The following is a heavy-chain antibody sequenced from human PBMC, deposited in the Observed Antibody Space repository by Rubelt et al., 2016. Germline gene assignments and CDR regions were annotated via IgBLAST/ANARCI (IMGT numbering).Heavy chain of an antibody. V-gene: IGHV4-39*01. Sequence: QLQLQESGPGLVKPSETLSLTCTVSGGSISSSSYYWGWIRQPPGKGLEWIGSIYYSGSTYYNPSLSSRVTMSVDTSKNQFSRKLSSVTAADTAVYYCARLSSGWYIYFQHWGQGTLVTVSS. D-gene: IGHD6-19*01. CDR2: IYYSGST. CDR1: GGSISSSSYY. J-gene: IGHJ1*01. CDR3: ARLSSGWYIYFQH.